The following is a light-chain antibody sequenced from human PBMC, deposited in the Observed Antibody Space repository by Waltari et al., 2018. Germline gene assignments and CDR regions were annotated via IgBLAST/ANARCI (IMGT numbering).Light chain of an antibody. CDR2: AAS. V-gene: IGKV1-8*01. CDR3: QQYYSYPLT. CDR1: QGISSY. J-gene: IGKJ1*01. Sequence: AIRMTQSPSSFSASTGDRVTITCRASQGISSYLAWYQQKPGKAPKLLIYAASTLQSGVLSRFSGSVSGTDFTLTIICLQSEDFATYYCQQYYSYPLTFGQGTKVEIK.